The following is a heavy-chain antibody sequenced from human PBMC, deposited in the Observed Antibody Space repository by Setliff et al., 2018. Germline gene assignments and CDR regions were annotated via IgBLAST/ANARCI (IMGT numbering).Heavy chain of an antibody. Sequence: SETLSLTCTVSGGSISSYYWSWIRQPPGKGLEWIGSVNYSGITYYSPSLKSRVIVSVDTSKNQFSLKLSSVTAADTAVYYCARLPGYCNGGNCYGYYTFDIWGQGTMVTVS. CDR3: ARLPGYCNGGNCYGYYTFDI. CDR1: GGSISSYY. V-gene: IGHV4-59*04. CDR2: VNYSGIT. D-gene: IGHD2-15*01. J-gene: IGHJ3*02.